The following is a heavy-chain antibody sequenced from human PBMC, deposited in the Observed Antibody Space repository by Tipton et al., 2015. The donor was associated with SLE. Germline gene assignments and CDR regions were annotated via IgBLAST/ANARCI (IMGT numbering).Heavy chain of an antibody. CDR1: GGSISSYY. J-gene: IGHJ4*02. D-gene: IGHD7-27*01. CDR2: IYYSGST. V-gene: IGHV4-59*01. Sequence: TLSLTCTVSGGSISSYYWSWIRQPPGKGLEWIGYIYYSGSTNYNPSLKSRVTISVETSKNQFSLKLSSVTAADTAVYYCARALGRSYFDYWCQGTLVTVSS. CDR3: ARALGRSYFDY.